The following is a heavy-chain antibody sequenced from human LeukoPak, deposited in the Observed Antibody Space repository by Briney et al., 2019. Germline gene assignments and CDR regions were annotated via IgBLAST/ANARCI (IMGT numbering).Heavy chain of an antibody. J-gene: IGHJ6*03. CDR1: GFSFSNYA. V-gene: IGHV3-23*01. Sequence: GGSLRLSCAASGFSFSNYAMSWVRQAPGEGLEWVSAISGRGANTYYADSVKGRFTISRDNSKNTLYMQMNSLRAEDTAVYYCAKDTLGYCSSTSCHKRYYYYYMDVWGKGATVTVSS. D-gene: IGHD2-2*01. CDR3: AKDTLGYCSSTSCHKRYYYYYMDV. CDR2: ISGRGANT.